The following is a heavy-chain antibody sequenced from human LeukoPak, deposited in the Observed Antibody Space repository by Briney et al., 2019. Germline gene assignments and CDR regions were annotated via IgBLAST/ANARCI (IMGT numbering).Heavy chain of an antibody. CDR1: GYTFTGYY. D-gene: IGHD2-2*02. CDR3: ARGDMVVPAAIPVYFDY. Sequence: ASVKVSCKASGYTFTGYYMHWVRQAPGQGLEWMGWINPNSGGTNYAQKFQGRVTMTRDTSISTAYMELSSLRSEDTAVYYCARGDMVVPAAIPVYFDYWGQGTLVTVSS. V-gene: IGHV1-2*02. J-gene: IGHJ4*02. CDR2: INPNSGGT.